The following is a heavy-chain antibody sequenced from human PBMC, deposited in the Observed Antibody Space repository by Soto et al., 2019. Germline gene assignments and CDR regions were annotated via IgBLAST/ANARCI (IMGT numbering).Heavy chain of an antibody. Sequence: QITLKESGPSLVNPTQTLTLTCTFSGFSLTTTGVGVVWIRQPPGKALEWLALIYWDDDKHYSPSLRSRLTVTKDTTKNQVVLTLTNVDPADTGTSFCAHVGGLEQWLYRLDHWGQGTLVTVSS. J-gene: IGHJ4*02. CDR3: AHVGGLEQWLYRLDH. V-gene: IGHV2-5*02. D-gene: IGHD6-19*01. CDR1: GFSLTTTGVG. CDR2: IYWDDDK.